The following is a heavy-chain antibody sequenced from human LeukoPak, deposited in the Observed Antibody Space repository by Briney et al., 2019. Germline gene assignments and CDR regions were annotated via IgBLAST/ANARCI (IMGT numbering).Heavy chain of an antibody. D-gene: IGHD5-12*01. CDR3: ARGFSGYDGAFDI. CDR1: GGSISSYY. Sequence: NPSETLSLTCTVSGGSISSYYWSWLRQPPGKGLEWIGYIYYSGSTNYNPSLKSRVTISVDTSKNQFSLKLSSVTAADTAVYYCARGFSGYDGAFDIWGQGTMVTVSS. V-gene: IGHV4-59*01. CDR2: IYYSGST. J-gene: IGHJ3*02.